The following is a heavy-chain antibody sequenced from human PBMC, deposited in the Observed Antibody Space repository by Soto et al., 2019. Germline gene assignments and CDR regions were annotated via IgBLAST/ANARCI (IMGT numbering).Heavy chain of an antibody. D-gene: IGHD2-21*02. CDR2: VSTSGGST. Sequence: ASVKVSCKGSGYTFTSCYMHWVRQAPGQGREWMGIVSTSGGSTSYAQKYQGRVTMTRDTSTSTVYMELSSLRSEETAVYYCAWSYIVYCGGDCAAGHWGQGTLVTVSS. J-gene: IGHJ1*01. CDR1: GYTFTSCY. CDR3: AWSYIVYCGGDCAAGH. V-gene: IGHV1-46*01.